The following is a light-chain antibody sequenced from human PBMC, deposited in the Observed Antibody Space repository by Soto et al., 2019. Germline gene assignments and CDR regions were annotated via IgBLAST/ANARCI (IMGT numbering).Light chain of an antibody. CDR3: QQRSNCPLT. Sequence: EIVLTQSPATLSLSPGEIATLSCRASRSVSSYLAWYQQKPGQAPRLLIYDASNRATGIPARFSGSGSGTDFTLTISSLEPEDFAVYYCQQRSNCPLTFGGGTKVEIK. V-gene: IGKV3-11*01. J-gene: IGKJ4*01. CDR1: RSVSSY. CDR2: DAS.